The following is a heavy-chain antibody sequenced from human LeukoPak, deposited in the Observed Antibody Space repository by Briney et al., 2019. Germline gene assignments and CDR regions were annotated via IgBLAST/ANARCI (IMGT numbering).Heavy chain of an antibody. J-gene: IGHJ4*02. D-gene: IGHD3-22*01. V-gene: IGHV3-33*06. Sequence: GRSLRLSCAASGFTFSSYGMHWVRQAPGKGLEWVAVIWYDTSNKYYADSVKGRFTISRDNSKNTLYLQMNSLRAEDTAVYYCAKDSGPYTSGYYGHWGQGTLVTVSS. CDR3: AKDSGPYTSGYYGH. CDR1: GFTFSSYG. CDR2: IWYDTSNK.